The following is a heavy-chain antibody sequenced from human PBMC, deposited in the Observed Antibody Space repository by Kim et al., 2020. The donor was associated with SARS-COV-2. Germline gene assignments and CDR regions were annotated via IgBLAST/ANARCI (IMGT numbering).Heavy chain of an antibody. V-gene: IGHV3-30*04. CDR2: ISYDGSNK. CDR3: VRDLKSGPGYYYYYGMDV. D-gene: IGHD5-12*01. CDR1: GFTFSSYA. Sequence: GGSLRLSCAASGFTFSSYAMHWVRQAPGKGLEWVAVISYDGSNKYYADSVKGRFTISRDNSKNTLYLQMNSLRAEDTAVYYCVRDLKSGPGYYYYYGMDVWGQGTTVTVSS. J-gene: IGHJ6*02.